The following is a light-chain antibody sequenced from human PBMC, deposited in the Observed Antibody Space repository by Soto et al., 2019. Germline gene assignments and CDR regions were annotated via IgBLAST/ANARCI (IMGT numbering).Light chain of an antibody. Sequence: DIQMTQSPSSLSASVGDRVTITCRASQGISNYLAWYQQKPGKVPKLLIYAASTLQSGVPSRFSGSGSGTDFTRTISSLQPEDVATYYCQKYNSGPQTFGQATRLEIK. J-gene: IGKJ5*01. V-gene: IGKV1-27*01. CDR3: QKYNSGPQT. CDR1: QGISNY. CDR2: AAS.